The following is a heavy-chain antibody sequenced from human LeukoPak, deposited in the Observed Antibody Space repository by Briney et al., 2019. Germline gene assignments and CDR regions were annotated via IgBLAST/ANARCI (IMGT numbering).Heavy chain of an antibody. CDR2: IDYRGIT. D-gene: IGHD6-19*01. Sequence: SETLSLTCTVSGGSISSYYWSWIRQPPGKGLEWIGYIDYRGITSYNPSLESRVTISVDTSKNQFSLRLSSMTAADTAVYYCTREYSSGWSGTGYWGQGTLVTVSS. CDR3: TREYSSGWSGTGY. V-gene: IGHV4-59*01. J-gene: IGHJ4*02. CDR1: GGSISSYY.